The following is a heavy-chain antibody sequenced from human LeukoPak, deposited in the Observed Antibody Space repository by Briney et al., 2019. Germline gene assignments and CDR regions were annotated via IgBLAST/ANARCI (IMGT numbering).Heavy chain of an antibody. CDR1: GFTFSSYS. V-gene: IGHV3-48*01. Sequence: GGSLRLSCAASGFTFSSYSMNWVRQAPGKGLEWVSYISSSSSTIYYADSVKGQFTISRDNAKNSLYLQMNSLRAEDTAVYYCASAVLLWFGGYPDYWGQGTLVTVSS. CDR3: ASAVLLWFGGYPDY. D-gene: IGHD3-10*01. J-gene: IGHJ4*02. CDR2: ISSSSSTI.